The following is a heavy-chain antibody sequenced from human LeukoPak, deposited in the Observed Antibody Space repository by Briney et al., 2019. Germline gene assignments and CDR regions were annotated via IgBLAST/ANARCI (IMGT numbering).Heavy chain of an antibody. J-gene: IGHJ3*02. Sequence: SETLSLTCTVSGGSISSYYWSWIRQPPGKGLEWIGYIYYSGSTNYNPSLKSRVTISVDTSENQFSLKLNSVTAVDTAVYYCARDHSSGWYRGAFDIWGQGTMVTFSS. CDR1: GGSISSYY. V-gene: IGHV4-59*01. CDR2: IYYSGST. D-gene: IGHD6-19*01. CDR3: ARDHSSGWYRGAFDI.